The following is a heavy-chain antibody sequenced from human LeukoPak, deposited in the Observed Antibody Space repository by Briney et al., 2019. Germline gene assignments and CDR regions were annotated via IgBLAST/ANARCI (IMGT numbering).Heavy chain of an antibody. CDR2: ISYDGSTQ. Sequence: GGSLRLSSAASGFTFSNYSMHWVRQAPDKGLEWVAIISYDGSTQYYTDSVKRRFAISRDNSKNTLYLQMNSLRAEDTAVYYCAKDRSRLNWYFDLWGRGTLVTVSS. D-gene: IGHD6-19*01. CDR1: GFTFSNYS. J-gene: IGHJ2*01. CDR3: AKDRSRLNWYFDL. V-gene: IGHV3-30*18.